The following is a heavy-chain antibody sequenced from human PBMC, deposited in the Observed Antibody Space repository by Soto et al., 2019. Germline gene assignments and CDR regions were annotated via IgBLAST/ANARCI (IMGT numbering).Heavy chain of an antibody. J-gene: IGHJ6*02. CDR3: ARDYGSGDYSMDV. V-gene: IGHV3-21*01. Sequence: GGSLRLSCAASGFTFSSFTMNWVRQAPGKGLEWVSSISSSSSYIYYVDSVKGRFTISRDNAKNSLYLQMNSLRADDTAVYYCARDYGSGDYSMDVWGQGTTVTVSS. CDR1: GFTFSSFT. CDR2: ISSSSSYI. D-gene: IGHD3-10*01.